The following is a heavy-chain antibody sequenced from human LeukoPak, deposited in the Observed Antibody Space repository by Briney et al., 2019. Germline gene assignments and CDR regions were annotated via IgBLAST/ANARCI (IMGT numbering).Heavy chain of an antibody. CDR2: LSSGRSP. CDR3: AREGVLLWFGEYFDY. V-gene: IGHV3-69-1*01. J-gene: IGHJ4*02. CDR1: GFAISTYA. Sequence: GGSLRLSCAASGFAISTYAMAWVRQAPGKGLEWISSLSSGRSPSYSDSLEGRLTMSSDNARNTLYLQMDNLRGEDTAMYYCAREGVLLWFGEYFDYWGQGTLVTVSS. D-gene: IGHD3-10*01.